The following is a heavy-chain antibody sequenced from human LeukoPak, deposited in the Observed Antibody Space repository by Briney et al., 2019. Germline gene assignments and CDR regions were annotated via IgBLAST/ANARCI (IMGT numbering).Heavy chain of an antibody. Sequence: PSETLSLTCTVSGGSISSYYWSWIRQSPGRGLEWIGYIYNSGSTYYNPSLKSRVTISVDTSKNQFSLRLSSVTAADTAVYYCARWGTYASTSNWFDPWGQGTLVTVSS. CDR2: IYNSGST. D-gene: IGHD2-2*01. V-gene: IGHV4-59*12. J-gene: IGHJ5*02. CDR1: GGSISSYY. CDR3: ARWGTYASTSNWFDP.